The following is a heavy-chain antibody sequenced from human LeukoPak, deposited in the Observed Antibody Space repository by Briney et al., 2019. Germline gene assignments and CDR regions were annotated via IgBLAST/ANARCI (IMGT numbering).Heavy chain of an antibody. J-gene: IGHJ4*02. D-gene: IGHD2-8*01. Sequence: SVKVSCKASGGTFSTYAISWVRQAPGQGLEWMGGIFPMFGTANYAQKFQGRVTITADESTRTGNMELSSLRPEDTAVYYCARGFYETNGPFDYWGQGTLVTVSS. CDR1: GGTFSTYA. CDR3: ARGFYETNGPFDY. CDR2: IFPMFGTA. V-gene: IGHV1-69*13.